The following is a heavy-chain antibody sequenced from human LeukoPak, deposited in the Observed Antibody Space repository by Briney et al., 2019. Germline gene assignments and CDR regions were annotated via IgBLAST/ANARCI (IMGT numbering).Heavy chain of an antibody. V-gene: IGHV3-30*03. Sequence: GGSLRLSCAASGFTFSSYGMHWVRQAPGKGLEWVAVVSYDGSNKYYADSVKGRFTISRDNAKNSLFLQMSSLRAEDTALYFCARGGYSYGYAGVSPHYMAFWGKGTTVTVSS. D-gene: IGHD5-18*01. CDR2: VSYDGSNK. J-gene: IGHJ6*03. CDR1: GFTFSSYG. CDR3: ARGGYSYGYAGVSPHYMAF.